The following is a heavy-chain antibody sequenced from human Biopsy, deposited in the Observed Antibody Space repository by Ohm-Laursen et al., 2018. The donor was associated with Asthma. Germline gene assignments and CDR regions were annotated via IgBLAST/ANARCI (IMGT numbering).Heavy chain of an antibody. CDR1: GDAMSTSGSY. J-gene: IGHJ2*01. CDR2: IYYSGRA. D-gene: IGHD6-6*01. V-gene: IGHV4-39*02. CDR3: ARAVSSSSYWYFDL. Sequence: GTLSLTCIVSGDAMSTSGSYWGWIRQSPGKGLEWIGSIYYSGRAYYNPSLESRVTISADTSKNHFSLKVPSVTAADTAVYYCARAVSSSSYWYFDLWGRGDLVTVSS.